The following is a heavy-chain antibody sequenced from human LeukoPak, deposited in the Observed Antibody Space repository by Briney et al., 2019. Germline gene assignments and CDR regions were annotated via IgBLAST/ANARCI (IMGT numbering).Heavy chain of an antibody. D-gene: IGHD3-22*01. Sequence: GGSLRLSCEASGVTFCDSIFDWVCEAPGKRLEWVSGIRPSDDTTYYVDSVKGRFTVSRDNSKNTLYLQMHSLRVEDTAVYYCRFYISGSDYWGQGTLVTVS. CDR3: RFYISGSDY. CDR2: IRPSDDTT. CDR1: GVTFCDSI. J-gene: IGHJ4*02. V-gene: IGHV3-23*01.